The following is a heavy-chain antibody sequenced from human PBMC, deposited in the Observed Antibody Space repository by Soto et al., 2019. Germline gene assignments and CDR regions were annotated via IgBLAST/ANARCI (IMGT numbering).Heavy chain of an antibody. CDR2: IDPSDSYT. CDR3: ARRVYYSGSRETLYYFDY. Sequence: GESLKLSCKGSGYSFTSYWISWVRQMPGKGLEWMGRIDPSDSYTNYSPSFQGHVTISADKSISTAYLQWSSLKASDTAMYYCARRVYYSGSRETLYYFDYWGQGTLVTVSS. D-gene: IGHD1-26*01. V-gene: IGHV5-10-1*01. J-gene: IGHJ4*02. CDR1: GYSFTSYW.